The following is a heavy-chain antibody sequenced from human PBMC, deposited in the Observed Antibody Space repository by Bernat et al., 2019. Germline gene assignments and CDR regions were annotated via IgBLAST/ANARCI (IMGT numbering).Heavy chain of an antibody. V-gene: IGHV4-39*01. CDR2: IYYSGST. CDR3: ATYSSSCDAFDI. Sequence: QLQLQESGPGLLKPSETLSLTCTVFVGSISSSSYYWGWIRQPPGKGLEWIGSIYYSGSTYYNPSLKSRVTISVDTSKNQFSLKLSSVTAADTAVYYCATYSSSCDAFDIWGQGTMVTVSS. J-gene: IGHJ3*02. CDR1: VGSISSSSYY. D-gene: IGHD6-13*01.